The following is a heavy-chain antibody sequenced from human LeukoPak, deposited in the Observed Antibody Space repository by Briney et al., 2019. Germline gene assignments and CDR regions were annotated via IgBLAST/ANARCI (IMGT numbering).Heavy chain of an antibody. CDR2: ISGSVSTK. V-gene: IGHV3-11*04. J-gene: IGHJ4*02. CDR1: GFTFSDYF. Sequence: PGGSLRLSCAASGFTFSDYFRSWVGQAPGKGGEGGSYISGSVSTKYYPASFNVRFTISRSTATNSLYLQMNSLRAEDTAVYYCARPHYGSGSYYINPDFDYWGQGSLVTVSS. D-gene: IGHD3-10*01. CDR3: ARPHYGSGSYYINPDFDY.